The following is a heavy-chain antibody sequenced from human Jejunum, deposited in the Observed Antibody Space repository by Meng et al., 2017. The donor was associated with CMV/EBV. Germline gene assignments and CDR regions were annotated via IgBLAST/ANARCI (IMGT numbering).Heavy chain of an antibody. CDR1: FSTYA. V-gene: IGHV3-48*03. CDR2: ISSSGGDI. Sequence: FSTYAMNWVRQAPGKGLEWISYISSSGGDINYADSVKGRFTISRDNAKNSLYLQMTSLTAEDTAVYYCARGDYDFWGGYWGQGALVTVSS. D-gene: IGHD3-3*01. J-gene: IGHJ4*02. CDR3: ARGDYDFWGGY.